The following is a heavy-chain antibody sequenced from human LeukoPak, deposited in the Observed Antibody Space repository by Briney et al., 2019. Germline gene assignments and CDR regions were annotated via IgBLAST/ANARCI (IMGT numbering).Heavy chain of an antibody. V-gene: IGHV4-34*01. CDR2: INHSGST. D-gene: IGHD2-2*01. J-gene: IGHJ4*02. CDR3: ARRRYYQPVDY. CDR1: GGSFSGYY. Sequence: PSETLSLTCAVYGGSFSGYYWSWIRQPPGKGLEWIGEINHSGSTNYNPSLKSRVTISVDTSKNQFSLKLSSVTAADTAVYYCARRRYYQPVDYWGQGTLVTVSS.